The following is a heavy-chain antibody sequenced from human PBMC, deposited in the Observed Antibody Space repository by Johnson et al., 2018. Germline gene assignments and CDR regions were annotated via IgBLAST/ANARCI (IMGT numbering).Heavy chain of an antibody. V-gene: IGHV3-48*02. CDR2: ISSSSSTI. CDR1: GFTFSSYS. Sequence: VQLVETGGGLEQPGGSLRLSCAASGFTFSSYSMNWVRQAPGKGLEWVSYISSSSSTIYYADSVMGRFTISRDNAKNSLYLQMNSLRDEDTAVYYCASLEGPYYYYGLDGWGQGTTVTVSS. CDR3: ASLEGPYYYYGLDG. D-gene: IGHD1-1*01. J-gene: IGHJ6*02.